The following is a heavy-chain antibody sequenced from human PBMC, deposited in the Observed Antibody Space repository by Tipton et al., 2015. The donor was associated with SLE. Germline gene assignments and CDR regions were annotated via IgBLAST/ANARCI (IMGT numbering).Heavy chain of an antibody. V-gene: IGHV3-33*01. J-gene: IGHJ4*02. CDR2: IWYDGSNK. CDR1: GFTFSSYD. CDR3: ARSQWFGEFKYYFDY. D-gene: IGHD3-10*01. Sequence: SLRLSCAASGFTFSSYDMHWVRQAPGKGLEWVAVIWYDGSNKYYADSVKGRFTISRDNAKNSLYLQMNSLRAEDTAVYYCARSQWFGEFKYYFDYWGQGTLVTVSS.